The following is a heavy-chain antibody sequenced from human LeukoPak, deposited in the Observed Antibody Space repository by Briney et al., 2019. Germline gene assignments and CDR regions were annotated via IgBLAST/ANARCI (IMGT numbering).Heavy chain of an antibody. Sequence: ASVKVSCKASGYTFTGYYMHWVRQAPGQGLEWMGWINPNSGGTNYAQKFQGRVTITRDTSASTAYMELSSLRSEDTAVYYCARGSSSWYGYWGQGTLVTVSS. CDR2: INPNSGGT. V-gene: IGHV1-2*02. D-gene: IGHD6-13*01. CDR3: ARGSSSWYGY. CDR1: GYTFTGYY. J-gene: IGHJ4*02.